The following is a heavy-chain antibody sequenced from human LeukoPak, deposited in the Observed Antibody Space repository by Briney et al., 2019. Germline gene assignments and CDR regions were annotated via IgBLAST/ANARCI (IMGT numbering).Heavy chain of an antibody. V-gene: IGHV3-21*03. J-gene: IGHJ4*02. D-gene: IGHD5-18*01. CDR3: TTDGYSYGFNFDY. CDR1: GFTFSSYS. Sequence: GGSLRLSCAASGFTFSSYSMNWVRQAPGKGLEWVSSISSSSSYIYYADSVKGRFTISRDNAKNTLYLQMNSLKTEDTAVYYCTTDGYSYGFNFDYWGQGTLVTVSS. CDR2: ISSSSSYI.